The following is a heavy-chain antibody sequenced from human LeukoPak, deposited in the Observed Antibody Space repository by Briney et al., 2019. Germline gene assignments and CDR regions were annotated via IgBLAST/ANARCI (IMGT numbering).Heavy chain of an antibody. CDR1: GVSVGGYY. CDR3: ARMRCGHTDNRCYNY. V-gene: IGHV4-34*01. D-gene: IGHD2-2*02. J-gene: IGHJ4*02. Sequence: SETLSLTCAVHGVSVGGYYWSCIRQSPGKGLEWIGEIRSGYTNYNPSLKTRVTISAGTSENQLSLRLTSVTAADTAVYYCARMRCGHTDNRCYNYWGQGTLVTVSS. CDR2: IRSGYT.